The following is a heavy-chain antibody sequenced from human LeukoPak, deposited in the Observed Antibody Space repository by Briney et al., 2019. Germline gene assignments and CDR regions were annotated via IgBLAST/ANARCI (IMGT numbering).Heavy chain of an antibody. Sequence: PSETLSLTCTVSGGSISTYYWSWVRQPPGKGLEWIGYINYSGRTNANSSLKSRVAISVDTSKNQFSLKLSSVTAADTAVYYCARAPYYYDSSGHVWGQGTTVTVSS. CDR2: INYSGRT. CDR3: ARAPYYYDSSGHV. CDR1: GGSISTYY. V-gene: IGHV4-59*08. J-gene: IGHJ6*02. D-gene: IGHD3-22*01.